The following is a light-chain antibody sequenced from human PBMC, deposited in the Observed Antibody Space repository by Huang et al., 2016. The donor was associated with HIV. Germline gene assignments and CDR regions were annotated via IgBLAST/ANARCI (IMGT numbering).Light chain of an antibody. V-gene: IGKV3-15*01. Sequence: EVVITQSPAILSVSPGERATLSCRASQNVNTDLAWYRQNTGQAPRHLIYGGSTRATGIPYRFSDKGSETKFTLAISSLQSEDFAIYYCQQYNNWPPLTFGGGTKVEIK. J-gene: IGKJ4*01. CDR1: QNVNTD. CDR3: QQYNNWPPLT. CDR2: GGS.